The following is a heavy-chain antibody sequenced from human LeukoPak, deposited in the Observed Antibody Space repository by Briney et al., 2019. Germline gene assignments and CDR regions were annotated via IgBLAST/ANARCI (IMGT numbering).Heavy chain of an antibody. CDR1: GFTFSSYA. CDR3: AKCFPAGTGSCLGGDFDY. CDR2: ISSSGANT. Sequence: GGSLRLSCAASGFTFSSYAMSWVRQAPGKGLEWLSSISSSGANTYYSDSVKGRFTISRDNSRNTLYLQMNSVRVDDTAVYSCAKCFPAGTGSCLGGDFDYWGKGALVTVSS. D-gene: IGHD2-15*01. J-gene: IGHJ4*02. V-gene: IGHV3-23*01.